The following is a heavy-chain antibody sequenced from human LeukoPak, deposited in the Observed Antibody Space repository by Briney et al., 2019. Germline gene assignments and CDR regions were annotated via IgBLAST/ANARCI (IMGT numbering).Heavy chain of an antibody. V-gene: IGHV3-48*04. D-gene: IGHD3-10*01. CDR1: GFTFSSYG. CDR2: ISVSSSTI. J-gene: IGHJ6*03. Sequence: GGSLRLSCAASGFTFSSYGMHWVRQAPGKGLEWVSYISVSSSTIYYADSVKGRFTISRDNAKNSLYLQMNSLRAEDTAVYYCARVPSPLLWFGELWFYYYYMDVWGKGTTVTVSS. CDR3: ARVPSPLLWFGELWFYYYYMDV.